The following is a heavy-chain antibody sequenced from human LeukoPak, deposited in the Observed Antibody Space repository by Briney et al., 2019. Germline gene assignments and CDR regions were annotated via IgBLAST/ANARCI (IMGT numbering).Heavy chain of an antibody. V-gene: IGHV3-30-3*01. CDR1: GFTFSSYA. J-gene: IGHJ4*02. CDR3: ARDHTGLYSYGYTFDY. D-gene: IGHD5-18*01. Sequence: GGSLRLSCAASGFTFSSYAMPWVRQAPGKGLEWVAVISYVGSNKYYADSVKGRFTISRDNSKNTLYLQMNSLRAEDTAVYYCARDHTGLYSYGYTFDYWGQGTLVTVSS. CDR2: ISYVGSNK.